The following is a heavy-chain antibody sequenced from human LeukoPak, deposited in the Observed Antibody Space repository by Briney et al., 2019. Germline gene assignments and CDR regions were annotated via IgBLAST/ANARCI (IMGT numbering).Heavy chain of an antibody. CDR1: GFTFSSYS. V-gene: IGHV3-48*01. Sequence: GGSLRLSCAASGFTFSSYSMNWVRQAPGKGLEWVSYISSSSSTIYYADSVKGRFTISRDNAKNSLCLQMNSLRAEDTAVYYCARVDYGGYWGQGTLVTVSS. CDR2: ISSSSSTI. D-gene: IGHD4-17*01. J-gene: IGHJ4*02. CDR3: ARVDYGGY.